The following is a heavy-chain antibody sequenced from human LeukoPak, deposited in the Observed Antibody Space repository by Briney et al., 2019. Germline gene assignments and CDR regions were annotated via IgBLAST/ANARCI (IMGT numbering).Heavy chain of an antibody. CDR3: ATSYDSSGCD. CDR1: GFIFSSFW. Sequence: GGSLRLSCTASGFIFSSFWMALVRQAPGKGLEWVASIKPDGSLQFYGDSVKGRFTISRDNAKNSLYLQMNNLRAEDTALYYCATSYDSSGCDWGQGTLVTVSS. D-gene: IGHD3-22*01. V-gene: IGHV3-7*01. J-gene: IGHJ4*02. CDR2: IKPDGSLQ.